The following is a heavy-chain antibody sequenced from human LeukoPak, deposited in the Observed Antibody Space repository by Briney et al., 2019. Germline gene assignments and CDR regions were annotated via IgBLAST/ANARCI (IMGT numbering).Heavy chain of an antibody. CDR3: ARDRGGSGPTTTDY. J-gene: IGHJ4*02. CDR2: ISAEGSDT. D-gene: IGHD6-19*01. V-gene: IGHV3-74*01. Sequence: GGSLRLSCAASGFTFRNSWMHWLRRAPGKGLVWVSRISAEGSDTIYADSVQGRFTISRDNAKNTLFLQMNSLRAEDTAVYYCARDRGGSGPTTTDYWGKGTLVTVSS. CDR1: GFTFRNSW.